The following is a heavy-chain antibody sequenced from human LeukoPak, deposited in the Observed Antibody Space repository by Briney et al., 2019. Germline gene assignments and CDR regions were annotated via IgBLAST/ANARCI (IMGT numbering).Heavy chain of an antibody. V-gene: IGHV4-59*01. Sequence: SETLSLTCTVSGGSISSYYWSWIRQPPGKGLEWIGYIYYSGTTNYNPSLKSRVTISVDTSKNQFSLKLGSVTAADTAVYYCARVSWFPGTSYYYMDVWGQGTLVTVSP. J-gene: IGHJ4*02. CDR3: ARVSWFPGTSYYYMDV. CDR2: IYYSGTT. D-gene: IGHD1-1*01. CDR1: GGSISSYY.